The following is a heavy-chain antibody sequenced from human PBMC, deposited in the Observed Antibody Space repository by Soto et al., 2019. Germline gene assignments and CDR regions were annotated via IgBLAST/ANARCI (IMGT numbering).Heavy chain of an antibody. CDR3: ASHTYCGGDCYSRWSNP. J-gene: IGHJ5*02. V-gene: IGHV4-59*01. CDR2: IYYSGST. CDR1: GGSISSYY. Sequence: PSETLSLTCTVSGGSISSYYWSWIRQPPGKGLEWIGYIYYSGSTNYNPSLKSRVTISVDTSKNQFSLKLSSVTAADTAVYYCASHTYCGGDCYSRWSNPWGQGTLVTV. D-gene: IGHD2-21*02.